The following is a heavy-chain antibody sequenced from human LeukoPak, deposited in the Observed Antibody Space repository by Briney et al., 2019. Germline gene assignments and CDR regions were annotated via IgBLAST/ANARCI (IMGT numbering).Heavy chain of an antibody. CDR1: GFIFRNAY. V-gene: IGHV3-15*01. CDR3: TTLSYDVHY. J-gene: IGHJ4*02. Sequence: PGGSLRLSCGASGFIFRNAYMTWVRQAPGKGLEWVGRIKSNPDGGTADYGAAVKGRFTISRDDSRNILYLQLRKVRAEDTAVYYCTTLSYDVHYWGQGTLVTVSS. D-gene: IGHD3-3*01. CDR2: IKSNPDGGTA.